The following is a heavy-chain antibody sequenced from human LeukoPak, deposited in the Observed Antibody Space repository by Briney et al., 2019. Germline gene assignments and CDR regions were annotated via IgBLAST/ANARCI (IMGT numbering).Heavy chain of an antibody. V-gene: IGHV3-30-3*01. J-gene: IGHJ4*02. CDR2: ISYDGSNK. Sequence: GGSLRLSCAASGFTFSSYAMHRVRQAPGKGLEWVAVISYDGSNKYYADSVKGRFTISRDNSKNTLYLQMNSLRAEDTAVYYCASMSYYDILTGLWGQGTLVTVSS. CDR3: ASMSYYDILTGL. D-gene: IGHD3-9*01. CDR1: GFTFSSYA.